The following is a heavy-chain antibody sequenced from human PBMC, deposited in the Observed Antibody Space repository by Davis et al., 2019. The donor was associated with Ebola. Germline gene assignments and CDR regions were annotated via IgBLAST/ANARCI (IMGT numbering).Heavy chain of an antibody. V-gene: IGHV4-39*01. CDR2: IYYSGST. CDR3: ARLGLGPLRFPFDY. CDR1: SSYG. Sequence: SSYGMHWVRQPPGKGLEWIGSIYYSGSTYYNPSLKSRVTISVDTSKNQFSLKLSPVTAAATAVYYCARLGLGPLRFPFDYWGQGTLVTVSS. J-gene: IGHJ4*02. D-gene: IGHD5-12*01.